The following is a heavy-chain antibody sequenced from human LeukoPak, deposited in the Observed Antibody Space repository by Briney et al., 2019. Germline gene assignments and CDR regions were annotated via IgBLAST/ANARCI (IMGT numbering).Heavy chain of an antibody. D-gene: IGHD6-13*01. CDR1: GFTFSDYA. Sequence: PGGSLRLSCAASGFTFSDYAMSWVRQAPGKGLEWVSTISGSGGTTYYAASVKGRFTISRDNSKNTLYLQMDTLRADDTAVYYCARISSSWFFDFWGQGTLVTVSS. CDR3: ARISSSWFFDF. J-gene: IGHJ4*02. V-gene: IGHV3-23*01. CDR2: ISGSGGTT.